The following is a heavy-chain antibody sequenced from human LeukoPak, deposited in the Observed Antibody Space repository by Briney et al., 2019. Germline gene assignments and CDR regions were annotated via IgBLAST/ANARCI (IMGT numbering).Heavy chain of an antibody. J-gene: IGHJ6*03. V-gene: IGHV4-34*01. Sequence: SETLSLTCAVYGGSFSGYYWSWIRQPPGKGLEWIGEINHSGSTNYNPSLKSRVTISVDTSKNQFSLKLSSVTAADTAVYYCARRSLKMITFGGVIVIPPSHYYYYMDVWGKGTTVTISS. CDR2: INHSGST. D-gene: IGHD3-16*02. CDR1: GGSFSGYY. CDR3: ARRSLKMITFGGVIVIPPSHYYYYMDV.